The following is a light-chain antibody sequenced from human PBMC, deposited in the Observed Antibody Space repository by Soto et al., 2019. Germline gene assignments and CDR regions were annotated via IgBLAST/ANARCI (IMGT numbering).Light chain of an antibody. CDR2: AAS. CDR1: QGLCRF. Sequence: QVTQSPSFPAGSVRNRVPIPFPGRQGLCRFLAWYQQKPGKAPKLLIYAASNLQSGVPSRFSGSGSGTEFTLTISSLQPEDFATYCCQQLDSYPRTFGQGTKLEIK. J-gene: IGKJ2*01. CDR3: QQLDSYPRT. V-gene: IGKV1-9*01.